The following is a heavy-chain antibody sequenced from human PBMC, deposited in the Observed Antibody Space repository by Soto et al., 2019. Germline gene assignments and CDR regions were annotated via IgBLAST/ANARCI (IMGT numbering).Heavy chain of an antibody. D-gene: IGHD1-1*01. V-gene: IGHV3-66*04. CDR2: IYSGGST. CDR1: GVTVSSNY. J-gene: IGHJ4*02. CDR3: AIHGYNSGGGYFDY. Sequence: EVQLVESGGGLVQPGGSLRLSCAASGVTVSSNYMSWVRQAPGKGLEWVSVIYSGGSTYYADSVKGRFTISRDNSKNTLFSQMNSLRAEDPAVYDCAIHGYNSGGGYFDYWGQGTLVTVSS.